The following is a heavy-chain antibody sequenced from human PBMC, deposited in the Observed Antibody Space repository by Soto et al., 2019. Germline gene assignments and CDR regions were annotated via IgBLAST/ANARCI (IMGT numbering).Heavy chain of an antibody. D-gene: IGHD6-25*01. J-gene: IGHJ4*02. CDR1: DDSFRGADYY. CDR2: TYYNGDT. CDR3: ARGRGYIDGWRTFDC. V-gene: IGHV4-61*08. Sequence: SETLSLTCTVSDDSFRGADYYWSWIRQPLGKGPEWIGYTYYNGDTKYNPALKSRVTMSVDTSKNQFSLRLSSVTAADTAVYFCARGRGYIDGWRTFDCWGRGILVTVSS.